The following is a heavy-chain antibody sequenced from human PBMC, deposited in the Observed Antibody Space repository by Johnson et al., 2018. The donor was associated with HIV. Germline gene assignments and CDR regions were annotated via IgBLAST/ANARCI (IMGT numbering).Heavy chain of an antibody. CDR2: ISSSGSTI. Sequence: QVQLVESGGGLVKPGGSLRLSCAASGFTFSDYYMSWIRQAPGKGLEWVSYISSSGSTIYYSGSVKGRFAISRDNTQNSLYLQMNSLRARDPAVYYCARDPLSQHAFDLLGQGTVVTVA. J-gene: IGHJ3*01. D-gene: IGHD2-2*01. CDR3: ARDPLSQHAFDL. V-gene: IGHV3-11*04. CDR1: GFTFSDYY.